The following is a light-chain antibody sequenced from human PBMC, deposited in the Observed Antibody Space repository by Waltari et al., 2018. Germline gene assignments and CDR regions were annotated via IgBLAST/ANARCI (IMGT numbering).Light chain of an antibody. J-gene: IGKJ2*01. CDR2: KAS. CDR1: QSISSW. V-gene: IGKV1-5*03. CDR3: QQYDTYPYT. Sequence: DIQMTQSPSTLSASIGDRVTITSRASQSISSWVAWYQQRPGKAPKLLIYKASSLQVGVSSRFSGSGSGTEFTLTISSLQADDFATYYCQQYDTYPYTFGQGTKLDIK.